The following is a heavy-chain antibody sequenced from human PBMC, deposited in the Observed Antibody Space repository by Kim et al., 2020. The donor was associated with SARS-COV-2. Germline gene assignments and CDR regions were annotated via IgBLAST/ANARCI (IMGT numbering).Heavy chain of an antibody. CDR2: MSYDGGNI. CDR3: AKVSGPNWHSGYFDY. J-gene: IGHJ4*02. CDR1: GFTFSRHG. Sequence: GGSLRLSCVASGFTFSRHGMHWLRQVPGKGLEWVAGMSYDGGNISYADSVKGRFTISRDNAKNTLYLQMNTLRAEDTAVYYCAKVSGPNWHSGYFDYWGQGTLFTVPS. D-gene: IGHD1-7*01. V-gene: IGHV3-30*18.